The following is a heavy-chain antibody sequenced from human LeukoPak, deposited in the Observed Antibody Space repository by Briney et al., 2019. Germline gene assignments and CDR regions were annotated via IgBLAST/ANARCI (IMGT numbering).Heavy chain of an antibody. Sequence: GSSVKVSCKASGGTFSSYAISWVRQAPGQGLEWMGRIIPILGIANYAQKFQGRVTITADKSTSTAYMELSSLRSEDTAVYYCARGRSSGQDPHYGMDVWGQGTTVTVSS. CDR3: ARGRSSGQDPHYGMDV. J-gene: IGHJ6*02. V-gene: IGHV1-69*04. D-gene: IGHD6-19*01. CDR1: GGTFSSYA. CDR2: IIPILGIA.